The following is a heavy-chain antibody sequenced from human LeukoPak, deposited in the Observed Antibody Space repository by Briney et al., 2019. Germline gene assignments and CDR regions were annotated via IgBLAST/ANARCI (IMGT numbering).Heavy chain of an antibody. V-gene: IGHV1-2*02. CDR1: GYTFTGYY. Sequence: ASVKVSCKASGYTFTGYYMHWVRQAPGQGLEWMGWINPNSGGTNYAQKFQGRVTMTRDTSISTAYMELSRLSSDDTAVYYCASQSGYQLPSTFDYWGQGILVTVSS. J-gene: IGHJ4*02. CDR3: ASQSGYQLPSTFDY. D-gene: IGHD2-2*01. CDR2: INPNSGGT.